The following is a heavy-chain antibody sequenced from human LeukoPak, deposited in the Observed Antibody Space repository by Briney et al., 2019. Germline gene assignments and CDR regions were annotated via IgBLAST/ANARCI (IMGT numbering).Heavy chain of an antibody. CDR1: GGSISSGGYY. CDR2: IYDSGNT. CDR3: ARDRTAAGTGWWFDP. J-gene: IGHJ5*02. Sequence: SQTLSLTCNASGGSISSGGYYWSWLRQHPGKGLEWIGYIYDSGNTYYNPSLKSRVTILVDMSKNQISLKLSSVTAADTAVYYCARDRTAAGTGWWFDPWGQGTLVTVSS. D-gene: IGHD6-13*01. V-gene: IGHV4-31*03.